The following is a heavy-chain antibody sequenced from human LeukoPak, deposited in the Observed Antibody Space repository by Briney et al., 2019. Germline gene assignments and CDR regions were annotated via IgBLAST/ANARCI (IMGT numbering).Heavy chain of an antibody. Sequence: ASVKVSCKASGYTFTGYYMHWVRQAPGQGLEWMGWINPNSGGTNYAQKFQGRVTMTRDTSISTAYMELSRPRSDDTAVYYCARIRPVGATTGWFDPWGQGTLVTVSS. CDR1: GYTFTGYY. CDR3: ARIRPVGATTGWFDP. J-gene: IGHJ5*02. CDR2: INPNSGGT. D-gene: IGHD1-26*01. V-gene: IGHV1-2*02.